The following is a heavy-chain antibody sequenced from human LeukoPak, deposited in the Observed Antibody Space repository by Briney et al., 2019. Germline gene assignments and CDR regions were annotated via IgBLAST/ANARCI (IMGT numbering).Heavy chain of an antibody. J-gene: IGHJ5*02. CDR3: VRDNSYSDSSWWFDP. Sequence: ASVKVSCKASGFTFTNHYVHWVRQAPGQGLEWVGIINPAGTSTAYAQRFQGRVTMTRDTSTNTLYMELSSLRSEDTAVYYCVRDNSYSDSSWWFDPWGQGTLVTVSS. V-gene: IGHV1-46*01. D-gene: IGHD1-26*01. CDR1: GFTFTNHY. CDR2: INPAGTST.